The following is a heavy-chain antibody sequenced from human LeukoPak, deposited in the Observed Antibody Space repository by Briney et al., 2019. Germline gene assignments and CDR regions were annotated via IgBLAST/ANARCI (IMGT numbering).Heavy chain of an antibody. CDR1: DGSISSHY. D-gene: IGHD3-9*01. V-gene: IGHV4-59*11. J-gene: IGHJ2*01. CDR3: ARMNHDILTGMNWYFDL. CDR2: IYYSGSI. Sequence: SETLSLTCTDSDGSISSHYWSWIRQPPGKGLEWMAYIYYSGSIDYNPSLQSRVTISMDTSKNQISLRLSSVTAADTAVYYCARMNHDILTGMNWYFDLWGRGTLVTVSS.